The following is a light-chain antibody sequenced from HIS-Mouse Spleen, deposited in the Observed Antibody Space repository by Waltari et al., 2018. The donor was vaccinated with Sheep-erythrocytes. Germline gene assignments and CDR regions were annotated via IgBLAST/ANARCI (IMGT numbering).Light chain of an antibody. J-gene: IGLJ3*02. Sequence: QSALTQPASVSGFPGQSITISCTGTSSDVGSYNLVSWYQQHPGKAPKLMIYEGSKRPSGVSNRFSGSKSGNTASLTISGLQAEDEADYYCCSYAGSSTPWVFGGGTKLTVL. CDR2: EGS. CDR1: SSDVGSYNL. V-gene: IGLV2-23*01. CDR3: CSYAGSSTPWV.